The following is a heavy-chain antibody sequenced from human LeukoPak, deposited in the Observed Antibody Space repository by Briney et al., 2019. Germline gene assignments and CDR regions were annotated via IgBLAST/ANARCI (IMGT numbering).Heavy chain of an antibody. D-gene: IGHD2-21*02. CDR2: IYHSGST. CDR3: ARDRRLVGTIRLFDY. J-gene: IGHJ4*02. Sequence: PSETLSLTCIVSGYSISSGYYWGWIRQPPGKGLEWIGSIYHSGSTYYNPSLKSRVTISVDTSKNQFSLKLSSVTAADTAVYYCARDRRLVGTIRLFDYWGQGTLVTVSS. CDR1: GYSISSGYY. V-gene: IGHV4-38-2*02.